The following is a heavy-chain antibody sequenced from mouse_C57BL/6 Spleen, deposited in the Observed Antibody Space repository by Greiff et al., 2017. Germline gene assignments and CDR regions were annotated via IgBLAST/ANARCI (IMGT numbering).Heavy chain of an antibody. J-gene: IGHJ3*01. D-gene: IGHD3-2*02. CDR1: GYSITSGYY. V-gene: IGHV3-6*01. CDR2: ISYDGSN. CDR3: ARDEDSSGPSTCAY. Sequence: EVKLVESGPGLVKPSQSLSLTCSVTGYSITSGYYWNWIRQFPGNKLEWMGYISYDGSNNYNPSLKNRISITRATSKNQFCLKLNSVTTEDTATSSCARDEDSSGPSTCAYWGQGTLVTVSA.